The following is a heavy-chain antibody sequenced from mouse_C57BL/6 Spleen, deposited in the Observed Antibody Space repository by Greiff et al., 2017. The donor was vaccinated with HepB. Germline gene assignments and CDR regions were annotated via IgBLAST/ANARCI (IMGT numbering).Heavy chain of an antibody. D-gene: IGHD2-4*01. CDR3: ATPNYDYFAY. V-gene: IGHV1-19*01. Sequence: VQLQQSGPVLVKPGASVKMSCKASGYTFTDYYMNWVKQSHGKSLEWIGVINPYNGGTSYNQKFKGKATLTVDKSSSTAYMELNSLTAEDSAVYYCATPNYDYFAYWGQGTLVTVSA. CDR1: GYTFTDYY. J-gene: IGHJ3*01. CDR2: INPYNGGT.